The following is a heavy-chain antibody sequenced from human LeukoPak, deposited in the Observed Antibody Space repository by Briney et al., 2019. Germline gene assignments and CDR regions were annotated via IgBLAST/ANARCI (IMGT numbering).Heavy chain of an antibody. CDR1: GGSISSSNW. CDR3: ARTLLNVDTAYLVNWFDH. CDR2: IYHSGST. V-gene: IGHV4-4*02. D-gene: IGHD5-18*01. Sequence: SETLSLTCAVSGGSISSSNWWSWVRQPPGKGLEWIGEIYHSGSTNYNPSLKSRVTISVDKSKNQFSLKLSSVTAADAAVYYCARTLLNVDTAYLVNWFDHWGQGTLVTVSS. J-gene: IGHJ5*02.